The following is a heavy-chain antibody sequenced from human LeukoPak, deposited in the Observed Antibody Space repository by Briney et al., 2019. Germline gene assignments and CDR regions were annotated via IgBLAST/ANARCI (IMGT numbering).Heavy chain of an antibody. CDR1: GFTFDDYA. Sequence: GGSLRLSCAASGFTFDDYAMHWVRQAPGKGLEWVSSISSTSAYIHYAESVKGRFTISRDNIGNVVYLQMNSLRVEDTAVYFCARVAVAGPTGWFDSWGQGTLVTVSS. CDR2: ISSTSAYI. V-gene: IGHV3-21*01. J-gene: IGHJ5*01. CDR3: ARVAVAGPTGWFDS. D-gene: IGHD6-19*01.